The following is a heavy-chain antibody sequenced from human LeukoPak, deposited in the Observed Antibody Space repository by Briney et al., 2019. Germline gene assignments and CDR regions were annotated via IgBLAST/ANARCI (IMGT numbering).Heavy chain of an antibody. J-gene: IGHJ5*02. CDR1: GGSISSGGNY. V-gene: IGHV4-31*03. CDR2: IYYSGST. CDR3: ARDRWFDP. Sequence: SQTLSLTCTVSGGSISSGGNYWSWVRQHPGKGLEWIGYIYYSGSTYYNPSLKSRVNISLDTSKNQFSLKLTSVTAADTAVYYCARDRWFDPWGQGTLVTVSS.